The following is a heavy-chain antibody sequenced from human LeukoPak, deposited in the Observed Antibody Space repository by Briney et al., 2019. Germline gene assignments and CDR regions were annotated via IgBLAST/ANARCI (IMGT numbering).Heavy chain of an antibody. CDR1: GGSISSSSYY. Sequence: SETLSLTCTVSGGSISSSSYYWGWIRQPPGKGLEWIGSIYYSGSTYYNPSLKSRVTISVDTSKNQFSLTLSSVTAADTAVYYCARVLGATIDYYFDYWGQGTLVTVSS. V-gene: IGHV4-39*07. CDR2: IYYSGST. CDR3: ARVLGATIDYYFDY. J-gene: IGHJ4*02. D-gene: IGHD5-24*01.